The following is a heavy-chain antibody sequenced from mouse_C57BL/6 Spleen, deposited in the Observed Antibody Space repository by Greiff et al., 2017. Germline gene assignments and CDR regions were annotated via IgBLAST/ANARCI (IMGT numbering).Heavy chain of an antibody. CDR2: IWSGGST. D-gene: IGHD2-4*01. J-gene: IGHJ4*01. Sequence: VHLVESGPGLVQPSQSLSITCTVSGFSLTSYGVHWVRQSPGEGLEWLGVIWSGGSTDYNAAFISRLSISKDNSKSQVFFKMNSLQADDTAIYYCARLLYDYDGGVYAMDYWGQGTSVTVSS. V-gene: IGHV2-2*01. CDR1: GFSLTSYG. CDR3: ARLLYDYDGGVYAMDY.